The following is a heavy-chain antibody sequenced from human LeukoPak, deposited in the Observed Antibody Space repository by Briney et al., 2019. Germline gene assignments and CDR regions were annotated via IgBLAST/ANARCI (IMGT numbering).Heavy chain of an antibody. J-gene: IGHJ1*01. CDR2: IYIGGST. V-gene: IGHV4-61*02. CDR3: ASSDAYYSEYFCH. CDR1: GGPISSGHYY. Sequence: SETLSLTCTVSGGPISSGHYYWSWLRQPAGKGLEYIGRIYIGGSTTYNPSLKSRVTISGDTSKNQFSLNLSSVTAADTAVYYCASSDAYYSEYFCHWGQGTLVTVSS. D-gene: IGHD3-16*01.